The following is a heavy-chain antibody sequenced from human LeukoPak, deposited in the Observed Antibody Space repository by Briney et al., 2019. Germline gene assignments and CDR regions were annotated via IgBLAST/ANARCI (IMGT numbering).Heavy chain of an antibody. Sequence: GGSLRLSCAASGFTVSSNYMTWVRQAPGKGLEWVSIIYGGGSTYYADSVKGRFTISRDNSKNTLYLQMDSLRAEDTAVYYCARASRWVSFDIWGQGTMVTVSS. CDR1: GFTVSSNY. CDR3: ARASRWVSFDI. J-gene: IGHJ3*02. CDR2: IYGGGST. V-gene: IGHV3-66*01. D-gene: IGHD5-24*01.